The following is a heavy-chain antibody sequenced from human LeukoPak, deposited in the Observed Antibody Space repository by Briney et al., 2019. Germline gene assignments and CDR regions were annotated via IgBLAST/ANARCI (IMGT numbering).Heavy chain of an antibody. CDR3: ARLLDYDSSGYPDTFDI. Sequence: PSGTLSLTCTVSGGSINSYYWTWIRQPPGKGLEWIAFIYYSGRTRFNPSLQSRVTISLDTSKNHVSLQLRSVTAGDSAMYYCARLLDYDSSGYPDTFDIWGQGTMVTVSS. D-gene: IGHD3-22*01. V-gene: IGHV4-59*01. CDR2: IYYSGRT. J-gene: IGHJ3*02. CDR1: GGSINSYY.